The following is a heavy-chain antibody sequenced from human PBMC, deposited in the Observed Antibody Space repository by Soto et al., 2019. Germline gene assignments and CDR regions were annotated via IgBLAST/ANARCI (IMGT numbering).Heavy chain of an antibody. CDR2: ISYDGTNK. CDR1: GFSFSISP. Sequence: QVQLVESGEGVVQPGRSLRLSCAASGFSFSISPMHWVRQAPGKGPEWVALISYDGTNKFYADSVKGRFTISRDNSKSTLYLQVDSLRPEAAAVYYCARDPKTSGGQHWAFNYFDSWGQGTLVTVSS. J-gene: IGHJ4*02. V-gene: IGHV3-30-3*01. CDR3: ARDPKTSGGQHWAFNYFDS. D-gene: IGHD7-27*01.